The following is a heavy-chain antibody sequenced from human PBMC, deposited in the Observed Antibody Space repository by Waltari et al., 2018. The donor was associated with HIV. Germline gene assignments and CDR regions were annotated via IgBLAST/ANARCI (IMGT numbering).Heavy chain of an antibody. CDR3: ARGLGPRMAVQYFFDI. D-gene: IGHD3-16*01. CDR1: NGSVNNDLYY. CDR2: VYYSGIT. J-gene: IGHJ4*02. V-gene: IGHV4-61*01. Sequence: QVHLQESGPGLVKSSKTLSLTCTVSNGSVNNDLYYWTWIRQAPGRGLEWIGYVYYSGITNYSPSLKSRVSISIDTSKNQFFLRVTSMTSADTAVYFCARGLGPRMAVQYFFDIWGQGTVVTV.